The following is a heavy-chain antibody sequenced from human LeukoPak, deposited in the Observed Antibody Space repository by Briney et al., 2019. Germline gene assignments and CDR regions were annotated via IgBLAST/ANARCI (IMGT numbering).Heavy chain of an antibody. D-gene: IGHD2-21*02. Sequence: ASVKVSCKASGYTCTSYGISWVRQAPGQGLEWMGWISAYNGNTNYAQKLQGRVTMTTDTSTSTAYMELRSLRSDDTAVYYCARTPYCGGDCMGPFDYWGQGTLVTVSS. CDR1: GYTCTSYG. J-gene: IGHJ4*02. CDR2: ISAYNGNT. CDR3: ARTPYCGGDCMGPFDY. V-gene: IGHV1-18*01.